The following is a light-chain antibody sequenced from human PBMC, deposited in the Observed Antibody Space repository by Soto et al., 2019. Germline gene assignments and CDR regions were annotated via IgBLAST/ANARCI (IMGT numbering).Light chain of an antibody. V-gene: IGLV1-40*01. CDR1: SSNIGAGYD. J-gene: IGLJ2*01. CDR2: GHT. CDR3: QSYESSLSGWI. Sequence: QSVLTQPPSMSGAPGQGVTISCTGSSSNIGAGYDVHWYQQVPGTAPKLLIYGHTNRPSGVPDRFSASKSGTSASLAISGLQAEDEADYYCQSYESSLSGWIFGGGTKLTVL.